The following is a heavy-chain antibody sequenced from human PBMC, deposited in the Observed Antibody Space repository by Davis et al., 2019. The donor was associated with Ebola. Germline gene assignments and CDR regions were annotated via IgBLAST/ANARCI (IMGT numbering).Heavy chain of an antibody. CDR3: ARGRGYCSSTSCYQRFDY. V-gene: IGHV4-59*12. J-gene: IGHJ4*02. CDR1: GGSISSYY. D-gene: IGHD2-2*01. CDR2: IYYSGST. Sequence: MPSETLSLTCTVSGGSISSYYWSWIRQPPGKGLEWIGYIYYSGSTNYNPSLKSRVTISVDTSKNQFSLKLSSVTAADTAVYYCARGRGYCSSTSCYQRFDYWGQGTLVTVSS.